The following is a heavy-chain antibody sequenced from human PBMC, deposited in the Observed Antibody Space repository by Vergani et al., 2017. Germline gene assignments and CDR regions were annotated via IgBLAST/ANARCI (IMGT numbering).Heavy chain of an antibody. V-gene: IGHV3-21*02. J-gene: IGHJ4*02. Sequence: EVQVVQSGGGLVKLGGSLRLSCETSGFIFSDFNLNWVRQAPGSGLEWVACISGRSSYVTYAVSVKGRFSISRDSAKNSLFLQINSLRAEDTAVYYCVREETFYVSVSDYLAGYFVHWGQGALVTVSA. CDR1: GFIFSDFN. CDR3: VREETFYVSVSDYLAGYFVH. D-gene: IGHD3-16*01. CDR2: ISGRSSYV.